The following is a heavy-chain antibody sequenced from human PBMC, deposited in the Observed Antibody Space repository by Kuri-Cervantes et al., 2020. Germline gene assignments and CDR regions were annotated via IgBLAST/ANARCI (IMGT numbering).Heavy chain of an antibody. J-gene: IGHJ4*02. CDR1: GGSISVYY. V-gene: IGHV4-59*12. Sequence: SETLSLTCTVSGGSISVYYWSWIRQPPGRGPEWIGYIYNGGSTNYNPSLKGRVTISVDTSKNQFSLKLSSVTAADTAVYYCARGRGMRPSYYYDSSGYYRGCYFDYWGQGTLVTVSS. CDR2: IYNGGST. CDR3: ARGRGMRPSYYYDSSGYYRGCYFDY. D-gene: IGHD3-22*01.